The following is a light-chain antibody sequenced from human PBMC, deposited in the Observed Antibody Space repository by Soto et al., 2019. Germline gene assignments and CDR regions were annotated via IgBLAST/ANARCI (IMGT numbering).Light chain of an antibody. V-gene: IGKV3D-20*02. CDR2: DTS. CDR3: QQRNSWPPTFT. CDR1: XSVSSSY. J-gene: IGKJ5*01. Sequence: EMVLTQSPGTLSLSPGDRATLSCIASXSVSSSYLAWYQQKPGQAPRLLIYDTSIRATGIPARFSGSGSGTDFTLTISSLEPEDFAVYYCQQRNSWPPTFTFGQGTRLEIK.